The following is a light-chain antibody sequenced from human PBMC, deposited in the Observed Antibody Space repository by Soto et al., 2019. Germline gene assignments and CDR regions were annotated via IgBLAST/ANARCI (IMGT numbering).Light chain of an antibody. J-gene: IGKJ1*01. Sequence: DIQMTQSPSTLSASVGDRVTITCRASQGISSGLAWYQQKPGKAPKVLIYRASSLESGVPSRFSGSGSGTEFTLTISSLQPDDFATYYCQQYNGYSRTFGQGTKVDIK. V-gene: IGKV1-5*03. CDR1: QGISSG. CDR3: QQYNGYSRT. CDR2: RAS.